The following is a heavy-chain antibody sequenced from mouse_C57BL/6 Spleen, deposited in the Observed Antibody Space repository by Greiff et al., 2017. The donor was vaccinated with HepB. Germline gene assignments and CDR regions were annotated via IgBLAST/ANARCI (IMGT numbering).Heavy chain of an antibody. CDR2: ISDGGSYT. D-gene: IGHD1-1*01. J-gene: IGHJ4*01. Sequence: EVKLEESGGGLVKPGGSLKLSCAASGFTFSSYAMSWVRQTPEKRLEWVATISDGGSYTYYPDNVKGRFTISRDNAKNNLYLQMSHLKSEDTAMYYCAREYYGSRTGAMDYWGQGTSVTVSS. CDR3: AREYYGSRTGAMDY. CDR1: GFTFSSYA. V-gene: IGHV5-4*01.